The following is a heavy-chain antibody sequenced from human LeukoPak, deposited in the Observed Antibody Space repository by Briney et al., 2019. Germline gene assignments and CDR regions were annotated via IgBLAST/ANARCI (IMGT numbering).Heavy chain of an antibody. CDR1: GYTFTSYA. CDR2: INAGNGNT. Sequence: GASVKVSRKASGYTFTSYAMHWVRQAPGQRLERMGWINAGNGNTKYSQEFQGRVTITGDTSASTAYMELSSLRSEDMAVYYCARDRGTTVTTYIFDPWGQGTLVTVSS. D-gene: IGHD4-17*01. J-gene: IGHJ5*02. CDR3: ARDRGTTVTTYIFDP. V-gene: IGHV1-3*03.